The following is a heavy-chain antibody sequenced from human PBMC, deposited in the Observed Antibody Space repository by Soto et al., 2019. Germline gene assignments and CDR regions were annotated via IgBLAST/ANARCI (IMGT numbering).Heavy chain of an antibody. CDR1: GFTFSSYA. D-gene: IGHD4-4*01. Sequence: GGSLRLSCAASGFTFSSYAMSWVRQAPGKGLEWVSAISGSGGSTYYADSVKGRFTISRDNSKNTLYLQMNSLRAEDTAVYYCAKRGHLGTPPTTYYFDYWGQGTLVTVSS. V-gene: IGHV3-23*01. CDR3: AKRGHLGTPPTTYYFDY. CDR2: ISGSGGST. J-gene: IGHJ4*02.